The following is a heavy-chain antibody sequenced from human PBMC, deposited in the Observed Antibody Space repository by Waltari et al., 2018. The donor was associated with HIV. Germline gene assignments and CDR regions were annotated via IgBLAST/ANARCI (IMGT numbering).Heavy chain of an antibody. CDR2: IYWNGNK. D-gene: IGHD2-2*03. V-gene: IGHV2-5*01. J-gene: IGHJ5*02. CDR3: ARRPGYCSGTRCYYSHWFDP. CDR1: GFSLSTSGVG. Sequence: QITLEESGPTLVKPTQTLTLTCPFSGFSLSTSGVGVGCIRPPPGKALEWLALIYWNGNKHYSPSLKSRVTITKETSKDQVVLKMTNMDPADTATYFCARRPGYCSGTRCYYSHWFDPWGQGTLVTVSS.